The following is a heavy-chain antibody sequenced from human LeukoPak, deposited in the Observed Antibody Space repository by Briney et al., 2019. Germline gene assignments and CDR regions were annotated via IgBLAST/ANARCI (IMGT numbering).Heavy chain of an antibody. Sequence: GESLKISCKGSGYSFTSYWIGWVRQMPGKGLEWMGNIYSGESDTRYSPSFQGQVTISADKSISTAYLQWSSLKASDSAMYYCASRLWFGDFADAFDIWGQGTMVTVSS. J-gene: IGHJ3*02. D-gene: IGHD3-10*01. CDR2: IYSGESDT. V-gene: IGHV5-51*01. CDR3: ASRLWFGDFADAFDI. CDR1: GYSFTSYW.